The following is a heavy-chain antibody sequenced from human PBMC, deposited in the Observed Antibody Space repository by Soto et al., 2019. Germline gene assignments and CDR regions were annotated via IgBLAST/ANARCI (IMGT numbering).Heavy chain of an antibody. D-gene: IGHD3-9*01. CDR1: GGTFSSYA. J-gene: IGHJ6*02. V-gene: IGHV1-69*13. CDR3: ARDFPQLRYFDWSKGPPYYYYYGMDV. Sequence: SVKVSCKASGGTFSSYAISWVRQAPGQGLEWMGGIIPIFDTANYAQKFQGRVTITADESTNTAYMELSSLRSEDTAVYYCARDFPQLRYFDWSKGPPYYYYYGMDVWGQGTTVTVSS. CDR2: IIPIFDTA.